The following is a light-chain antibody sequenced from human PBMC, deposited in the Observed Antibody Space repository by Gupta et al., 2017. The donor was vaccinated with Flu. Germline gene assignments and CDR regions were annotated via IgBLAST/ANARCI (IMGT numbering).Light chain of an antibody. CDR2: DAS. Sequence: EIVLTQSPATLSLSPGERATLSCRASQSVGTSLGWYQQKPGQSPRLLIYDASNRPTGIPDRCSGSASGTYFTLTITSLEPEDFAVYYCQQRTTFGQGTRLEIK. V-gene: IGKV3-11*01. CDR1: QSVGTS. CDR3: QQRTT. J-gene: IGKJ5*01.